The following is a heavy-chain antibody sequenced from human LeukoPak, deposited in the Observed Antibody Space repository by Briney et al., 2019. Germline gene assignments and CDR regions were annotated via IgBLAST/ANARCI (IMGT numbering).Heavy chain of an antibody. Sequence: GGSLRLSCAASGFTFSSYAMSWVRQAPGKGLEWVANIKQDRSEINYMDSVKGRFTISRDNAKNSLYLQMNSLRAEDTAVYYCARDVVGSLDYWGQGTLVTVSS. CDR1: GFTFSSYA. V-gene: IGHV3-7*01. D-gene: IGHD2-15*01. J-gene: IGHJ4*02. CDR2: IKQDRSEI. CDR3: ARDVVGSLDY.